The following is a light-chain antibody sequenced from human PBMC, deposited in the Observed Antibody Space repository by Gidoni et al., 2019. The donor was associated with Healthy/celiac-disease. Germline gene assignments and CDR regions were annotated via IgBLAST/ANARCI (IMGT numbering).Light chain of an antibody. CDR3: QSYDSSLSGSGVV. Sequence: QAVLTQPPSVSGAPWQRVTISCTGSSSNIGAGYDVHWYQQLPGTAPKLLIYGNSNRPSGVPDRVSGSKSGTSASLAITGLQAEDEADYYCQSYDSSLSGSGVVFGGGTKLTVL. J-gene: IGLJ2*01. CDR2: GNS. CDR1: SSNIGAGYD. V-gene: IGLV1-40*01.